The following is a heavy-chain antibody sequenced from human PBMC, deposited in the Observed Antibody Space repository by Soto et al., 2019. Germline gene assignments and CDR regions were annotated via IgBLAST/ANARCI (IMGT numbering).Heavy chain of an antibody. CDR1: GFSFSVYV. CDR2: MWYHGRNL. D-gene: IGHD1-26*01. J-gene: IGHJ4*02. V-gene: IGHV3-33*01. Sequence: HHXGSLRLWSAASGFSFSVYVMLVVRQAPGKGLEWVAVMWYHGRNLFYTDSVKGRFTISRDNSKNTLFLQINSLRADDTAVYYCARDQGGQSGNFIFDHWGQGALVTGSS. CDR3: ARDQGGQSGNFIFDH.